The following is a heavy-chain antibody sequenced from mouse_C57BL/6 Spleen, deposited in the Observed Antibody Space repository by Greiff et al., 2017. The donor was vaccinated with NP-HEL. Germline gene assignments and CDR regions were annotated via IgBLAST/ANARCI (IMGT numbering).Heavy chain of an antibody. V-gene: IGHV1-18*01. D-gene: IGHD1-1*01. J-gene: IGHJ4*01. Sequence: EVQLQQSGPELVKPGASVKIPCKASGYTFTDYNMDWVKQSHGKSLEWIGDINPNNGGTIYNQKFKGKATLTVDKSSSTAYMELRSLTSEDTAVYYCARALSLYDGSSYEYAMDYWGQGTSVTVSS. CDR3: ARALSLYDGSSYEYAMDY. CDR2: INPNNGGT. CDR1: GYTFTDYN.